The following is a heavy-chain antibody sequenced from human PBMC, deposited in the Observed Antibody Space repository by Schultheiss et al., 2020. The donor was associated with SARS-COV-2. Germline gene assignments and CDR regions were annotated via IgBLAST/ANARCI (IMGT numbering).Heavy chain of an antibody. CDR1: GFTFSDYY. CDR3: ARGMEMATPPHAFDI. CDR2: ISSSGSTI. D-gene: IGHD5-24*01. V-gene: IGHV3-11*04. J-gene: IGHJ3*02. Sequence: GGSLRLSCAASGFTFSDYYMSWIRQAPGKGLEWVSYISSSGSTIYYADSVKGRFTISRDNAKNSLYLQMNSLRAEDTAVYYCARGMEMATPPHAFDIWGQGTMVTVSS.